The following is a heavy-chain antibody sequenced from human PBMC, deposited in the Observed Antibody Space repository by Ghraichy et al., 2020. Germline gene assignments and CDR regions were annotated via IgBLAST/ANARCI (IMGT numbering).Heavy chain of an antibody. Sequence: SETLSLTCTVSGGSISSGGYYWSWIRQHPGKGLEWIGYIYYSGSTYYTPSLKSRVTISVDTSKNQFSLKLSSVTAADTAVYYCARDFGYCSSTSCANPYNWFDPWGQGTLVTVSS. J-gene: IGHJ5*02. D-gene: IGHD2-2*01. CDR3: ARDFGYCSSTSCANPYNWFDP. CDR1: GGSISSGGYY. CDR2: IYYSGST. V-gene: IGHV4-31*03.